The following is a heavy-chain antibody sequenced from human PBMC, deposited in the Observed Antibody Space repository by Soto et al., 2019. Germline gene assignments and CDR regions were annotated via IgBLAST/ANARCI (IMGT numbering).Heavy chain of an antibody. CDR3: TRGGLA. CDR2: IRPRGSP. V-gene: IGHV4-30-2*01. CDR1: GGSVRSGGYS. Sequence: QVQLQESGSRLVRPSQTLSLSCSVSGGSVRSGGYSWSWIRQPPGKGLEWIGFIRPRGSPDYNPSRKRRVTRSVDRSKNQISRELSSVTAADTAVYYGTRGGLAWGPGTLVTVAS. J-gene: IGHJ4*02. D-gene: IGHD1-26*01.